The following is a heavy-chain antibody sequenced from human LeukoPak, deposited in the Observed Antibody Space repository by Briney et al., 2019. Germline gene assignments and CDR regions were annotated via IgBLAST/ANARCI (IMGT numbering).Heavy chain of an antibody. CDR1: GDSISSGGYY. Sequence: PSETLSLTCTVSGDSISSGGYYWSWIRQHPGKGLEWIGYIYYSGSTYYNPSLKSRVTISVDTSKNQFFLKLSSVTAADTAVYYCARAPTTVTYYFDYWGQGTLVTVSS. CDR3: ARAPTTVTYYFDY. CDR2: IYYSGST. V-gene: IGHV4-31*03. J-gene: IGHJ4*02. D-gene: IGHD4-17*01.